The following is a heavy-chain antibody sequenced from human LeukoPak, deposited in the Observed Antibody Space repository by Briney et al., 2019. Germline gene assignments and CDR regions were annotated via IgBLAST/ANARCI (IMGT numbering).Heavy chain of an antibody. J-gene: IGHJ3*01. CDR3: AGLLDNDISGDPDTFDV. D-gene: IGHD3-22*01. V-gene: IGHV4-59*11. CDR1: GGSFSGHY. Sequence: SEPLSLTGTVSGGSFSGHYWSWFRQPPGKRLEWIGSVSYTGRTKYNPSLQSRVTISIDTSKSEFSPSLGSVTSAGTPPYFSAGLLDNDISGDPDTFDVWGQGTTVIVSS. CDR2: VSYTGRT.